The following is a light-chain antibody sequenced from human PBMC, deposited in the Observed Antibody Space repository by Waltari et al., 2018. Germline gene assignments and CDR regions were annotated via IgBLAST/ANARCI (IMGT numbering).Light chain of an antibody. V-gene: IGKV3-15*01. CDR3: QQCNDWPRT. CDR2: AAS. J-gene: IGKJ1*01. Sequence: EIVMTQSPATLSVSPGERATLSCRASQSVGSNLAWYQQKPGQAPRLLNYAASTRATGIAARCIVSRSGTEFTLTISSLQCEDFAVYYCQQCNDWPRTFGQGTKVDIK. CDR1: QSVGSN.